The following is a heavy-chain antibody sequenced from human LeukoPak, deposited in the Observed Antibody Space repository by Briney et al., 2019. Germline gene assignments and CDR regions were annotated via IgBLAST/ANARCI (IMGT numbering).Heavy chain of an antibody. CDR2: IYYSGST. V-gene: IGHV4-59*08. CDR3: ARSLYYYGSGGDAFDI. Sequence: PSETLSLTCTVSGGSISTYYWSWIRQPPGKGLEWIGYIYYSGSTNYNPSLKSRVTISVDTSKNQFSLKLSSVTAADTAVYYCARSLYYYGSGGDAFDIWGQGTMVTVSS. D-gene: IGHD3-10*01. J-gene: IGHJ3*02. CDR1: GGSISTYY.